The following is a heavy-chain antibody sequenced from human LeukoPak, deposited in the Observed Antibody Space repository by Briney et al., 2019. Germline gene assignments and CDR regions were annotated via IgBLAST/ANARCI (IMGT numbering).Heavy chain of an antibody. CDR1: GFTFSSYG. CDR2: MSYDGSNK. D-gene: IGHD3-22*01. CDR3: AKGSYDSSGYYAVGFDY. Sequence: GGPLRLSCAASGFTFSSYGMHWVRQAPGKGLEWVAVMSYDGSNKFYAGSVKGRFTISRDNSKNTLYLQMNSLRAEDTAVYYCAKGSYDSSGYYAVGFDYWGQGTLVTVSS. J-gene: IGHJ4*02. V-gene: IGHV3-30*18.